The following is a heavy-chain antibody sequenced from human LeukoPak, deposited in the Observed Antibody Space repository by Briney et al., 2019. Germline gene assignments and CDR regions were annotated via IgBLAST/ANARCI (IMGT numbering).Heavy chain of an antibody. D-gene: IGHD6-19*01. J-gene: IGHJ4*02. CDR1: GGSISSSSYY. CDR2: IYYSGTT. CDR3: ASEGYSSGWYIVDY. Sequence: SETLSLTCTVSGGSISSSSYYWGWIRQPPGKGLKWIGSIYYSGTTYYNPSLKSRVTISVDTSKNQFSLKLSSVTAADTAVYYCASEGYSSGWYIVDYWGQGILVTVSS. V-gene: IGHV4-39*01.